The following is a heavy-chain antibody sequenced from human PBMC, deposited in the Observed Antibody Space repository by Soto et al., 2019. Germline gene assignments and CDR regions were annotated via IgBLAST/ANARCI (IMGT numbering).Heavy chain of an antibody. CDR2: VYSTGTA. Sequence: SETLSLTCAVSGESVSSSDFSWTWIRQPPGKPLDWLGYVYSTGTANYSPSLKSRVDMSVDTSENQFSLKLRSVTAADAAVYFCARVSKLVAPKDGRRAYFFAMDVWGHGTTVTVSS. D-gene: IGHD6-6*01. J-gene: IGHJ6*02. CDR3: ARVSKLVAPKDGRRAYFFAMDV. CDR1: GESVSSSDFS. V-gene: IGHV4-61*08.